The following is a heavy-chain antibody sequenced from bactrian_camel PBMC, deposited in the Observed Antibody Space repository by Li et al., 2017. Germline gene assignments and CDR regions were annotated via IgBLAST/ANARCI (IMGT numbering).Heavy chain of an antibody. Sequence: VQLVESGGGSVQAGGSLRLSCAVSGNTYSAYCLGWLRQASGKERAEVATIDAGGSTTYADSVKGRFTISADSAKSTVYLQMNSLKPEDTAMYYCAADFIPHFRGGTWTTESAVWGQGTQVTVS. CDR2: IDAGGST. V-gene: IGHV3S53*01. J-gene: IGHJ4*01. CDR3: AADFIPHFRGGTWTTESAV. CDR1: GNTYSAYC. D-gene: IGHD2*01.